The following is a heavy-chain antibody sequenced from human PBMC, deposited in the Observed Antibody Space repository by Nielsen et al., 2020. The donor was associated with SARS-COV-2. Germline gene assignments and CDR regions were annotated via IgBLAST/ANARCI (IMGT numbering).Heavy chain of an antibody. D-gene: IGHD3-16*01. Sequence: WVRQAPGQGLEWMGRINPNSGGTNYVQKFQGRVTITADKSTSTAYMELSSLRSEDTAVYYCARVGQSVDYWGQGTLVTVSS. CDR3: ARVGQSVDY. V-gene: IGHV1-69*04. J-gene: IGHJ4*02. CDR2: INPNSGGT.